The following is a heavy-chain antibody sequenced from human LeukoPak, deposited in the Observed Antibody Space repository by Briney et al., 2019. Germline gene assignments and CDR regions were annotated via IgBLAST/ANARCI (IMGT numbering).Heavy chain of an antibody. Sequence: GGSPRLSCAASGFTFSYHWMTWVRQAPGKGLEWVSAISGSGGSTYYADSVKGRFTISRDNSKNTLYLQMNSLRAEDTAVYYCAKAVAPTYYFDYWGQGTLVTVSS. CDR3: AKAVAPTYYFDY. CDR2: ISGSGGST. J-gene: IGHJ4*02. CDR1: GFTFSYHW. D-gene: IGHD6-19*01. V-gene: IGHV3-23*01.